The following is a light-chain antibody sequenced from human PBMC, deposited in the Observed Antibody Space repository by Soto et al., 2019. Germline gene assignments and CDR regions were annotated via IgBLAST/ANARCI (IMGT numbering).Light chain of an antibody. CDR2: GAS. J-gene: IGKJ3*01. CDR3: HQYNKWPLFT. Sequence: EVVLTQSPATLSVSPGERATLSCRASQTVGTNLAWYQQRPGQAPRLLIYGASTRATGIPARFSGSGSGSEFTLTISRLQSNDFAVYYCHQYNKWPLFTFGPGTRVDNK. V-gene: IGKV3-15*01. CDR1: QTVGTN.